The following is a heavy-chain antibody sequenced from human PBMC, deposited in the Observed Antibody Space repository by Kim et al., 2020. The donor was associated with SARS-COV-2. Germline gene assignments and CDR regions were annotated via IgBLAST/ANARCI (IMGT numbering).Heavy chain of an antibody. CDR2: ISGSGSST. D-gene: IGHD3-9*01. Sequence: GGSLRLSCAASGFTFSSYAMSWVRQAPGKGLEWVSAISGSGSSTYYADSVKGRFTISRDNSKNTLYLQMNSLRAEDTAVYYCAKDLPLDRLRYFDWLLVNGGSDGMDVWGQGTTVTVSS. CDR1: GFTFSSYA. V-gene: IGHV3-23*01. CDR3: AKDLPLDRLRYFDWLLVNGGSDGMDV. J-gene: IGHJ6*02.